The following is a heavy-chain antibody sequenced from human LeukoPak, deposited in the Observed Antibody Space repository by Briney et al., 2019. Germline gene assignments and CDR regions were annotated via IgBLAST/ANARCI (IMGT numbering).Heavy chain of an antibody. J-gene: IGHJ5*02. Sequence: SETLSLTCTVSGGSFSSYFWSWIRQPPGKGLEWIGYIYYSGSTNYNPSLKSRVTISVDTSKNQFSLKLSSVTAADTAVYYCARGRYYGSGSYYISTWGQGTLVTVSS. CDR2: IYYSGST. CDR1: GGSFSSYF. CDR3: ARGRYYGSGSYYIST. D-gene: IGHD3-10*01. V-gene: IGHV4-59*01.